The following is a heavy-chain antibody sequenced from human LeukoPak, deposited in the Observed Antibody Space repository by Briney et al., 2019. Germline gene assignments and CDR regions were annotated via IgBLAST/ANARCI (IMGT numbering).Heavy chain of an antibody. D-gene: IGHD3-10*01. CDR2: INHSGST. CDR1: GGSFSGYY. J-gene: IGHJ4*02. CDR3: ARGPGTPDY. V-gene: IGHV4-34*01. Sequence: SETLSLTCAVYGGSFSGYYWSWIRQPPGKGLEWIGEINHSGSTNYNPSLKSRVTISVDTSKNQFSLKPSSVTAADTAVYYCARGPGTPDYWGQGTLVTVSS.